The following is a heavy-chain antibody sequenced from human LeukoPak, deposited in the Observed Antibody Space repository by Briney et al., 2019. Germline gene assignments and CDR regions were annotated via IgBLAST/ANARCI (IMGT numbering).Heavy chain of an antibody. V-gene: IGHV3-21*01. CDR3: ARGSPLQLERPYSNAFDI. CDR2: ISSSSSYI. D-gene: IGHD1-1*01. J-gene: IGHJ3*02. Sequence: PGGSLRLSCAASGFTFSSYSTNWVRQAPGKGLEWVSSISSSSSYIYYADSVKGRFTISRDNAKNSLYLQMNSLRAEDTAVYYCARGSPLQLERPYSNAFDIWGQGTMVTVSS. CDR1: GFTFSSYS.